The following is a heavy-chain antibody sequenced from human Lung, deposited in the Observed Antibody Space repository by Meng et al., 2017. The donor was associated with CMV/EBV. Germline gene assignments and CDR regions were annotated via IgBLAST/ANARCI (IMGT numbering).Heavy chain of an antibody. Sequence: SXTXSLXCTVSGGSISSSSYYWGWIRQPPGKGLEWIGSIYYSGSTYYNPSLKSRVTISVDTSKNQFSLKLSSVTAADTAVYYCARQEGSWYYFAYWGQGTLVTVSS. D-gene: IGHD6-13*01. CDR1: GGSISSSSYY. CDR3: ARQEGSWYYFAY. CDR2: IYYSGST. V-gene: IGHV4-39*01. J-gene: IGHJ4*02.